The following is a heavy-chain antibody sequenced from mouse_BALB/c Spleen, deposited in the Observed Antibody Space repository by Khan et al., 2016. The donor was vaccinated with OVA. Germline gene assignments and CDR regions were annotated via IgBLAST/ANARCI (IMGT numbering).Heavy chain of an antibody. J-gene: IGHJ2*01. CDR1: GYTFTSYW. Sequence: QVQLQQSGAELVKAGASVKMSCKASGYTFTSYWMHWVKQRLGQGLEWFVETNPTNGRTYYNEKFKSKATLTVDKSSSTAYMLLSGPTFEDSAVYYCARIKKIVATYFDYWGQGTTPTVSS. CDR3: ARIKKIVATYFDY. CDR2: TNPTNGRT. D-gene: IGHD1-1*01. V-gene: IGHV1S81*02.